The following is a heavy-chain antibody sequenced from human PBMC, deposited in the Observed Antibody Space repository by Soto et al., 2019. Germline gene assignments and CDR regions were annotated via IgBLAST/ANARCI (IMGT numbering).Heavy chain of an antibody. CDR2: IYYSGST. J-gene: IGHJ5*02. Sequence: SETLSLTCTVSGGSISSSSYYWGWIRQPPGKGLEWIGSIYYSGSTYYNPSLKSRVTISVDTSKNQFSLKLSSVTAADTAVYYCARQRGNWFDPWGQGTLVTVSS. CDR1: GGSISSSSYY. CDR3: ARQRGNWFDP. V-gene: IGHV4-39*01.